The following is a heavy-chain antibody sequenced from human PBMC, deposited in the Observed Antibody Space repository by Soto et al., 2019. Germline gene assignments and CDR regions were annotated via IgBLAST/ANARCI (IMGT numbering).Heavy chain of an antibody. Sequence: SETLSLTCTVSGGSISSGGYYWSWIRQHPGKGLEWIGYIYYSGSTYYNPSLKSRVTISVDTSKNQFSLELSSVTAADTAVYYCARDWSRYYDSSGYYYYGMDVWGQGTTVTVSS. CDR1: GGSISSGGYY. CDR3: ARDWSRYYDSSGYYYYGMDV. D-gene: IGHD3-22*01. V-gene: IGHV4-31*03. J-gene: IGHJ6*02. CDR2: IYYSGST.